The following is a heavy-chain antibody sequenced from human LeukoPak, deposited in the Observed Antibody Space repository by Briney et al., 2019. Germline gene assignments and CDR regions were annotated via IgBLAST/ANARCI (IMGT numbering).Heavy chain of an antibody. Sequence: SETLSLTCTVSGDSISKYYWSWIRQPPRKGLEWIGYVYYSGNTDYNPSLKSRVTISIDTSKNQFSLKLNSVTAADSATYYCARNYWGSNYFDSWGQGTLVTVSS. V-gene: IGHV4-59*01. CDR1: GDSISKYY. CDR3: ARNYWGSNYFDS. CDR2: VYYSGNT. J-gene: IGHJ4*02. D-gene: IGHD7-27*01.